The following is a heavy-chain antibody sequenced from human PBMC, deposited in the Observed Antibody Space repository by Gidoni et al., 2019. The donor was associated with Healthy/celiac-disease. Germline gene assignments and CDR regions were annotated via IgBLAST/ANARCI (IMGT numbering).Heavy chain of an antibody. Sequence: EVQLLESGGGLVQPGGSLRLSCAASGFTFSSYDMSWVRQAPGKGLEWVSAISGSGGSTYYADSVKGRFTISRDNSKNTLYLQMNSLRAEDTAVYYCAKSPSGLRGDSSGPKQDMDVWGQGTTVTVSS. CDR3: AKSPSGLRGDSSGPKQDMDV. CDR2: ISGSGGST. V-gene: IGHV3-23*01. D-gene: IGHD3-22*01. CDR1: GFTFSSYD. J-gene: IGHJ6*02.